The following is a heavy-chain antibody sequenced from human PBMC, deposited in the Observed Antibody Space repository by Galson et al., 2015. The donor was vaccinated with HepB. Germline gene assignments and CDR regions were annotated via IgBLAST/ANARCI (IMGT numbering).Heavy chain of an antibody. CDR2: ISAYNGNT. Sequence: SVKVSCKASGYTFTSYGVGWVRQAPGQGLEWMGWISAYNGNTNYAQKLQGRVTMTTDTSTSTAYMELRSLRSDDTAVYYCARNTRITMIVNDAFDIWGQGTMVTVSS. D-gene: IGHD3-22*01. CDR3: ARNTRITMIVNDAFDI. V-gene: IGHV1-18*04. CDR1: GYTFTSYG. J-gene: IGHJ3*02.